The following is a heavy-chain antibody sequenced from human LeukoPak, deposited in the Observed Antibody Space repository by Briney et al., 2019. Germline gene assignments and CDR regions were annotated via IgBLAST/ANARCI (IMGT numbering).Heavy chain of an antibody. CDR3: ATTSGGTCYSPLDY. J-gene: IGHJ4*02. V-gene: IGHV3-23*01. D-gene: IGHD2-15*01. CDR2: ISGSCGST. Sequence: RRSQRLSCAASGFTFSSYGMTCVRQAPGKGLEGVSGISGSCGSTYYEDSLKGRLTISRDNSKNTLHLQMNSLRAADTAAYYCATTSGGTCYSPLDYWGQGTMVTVSS. CDR1: GFTFSSYG.